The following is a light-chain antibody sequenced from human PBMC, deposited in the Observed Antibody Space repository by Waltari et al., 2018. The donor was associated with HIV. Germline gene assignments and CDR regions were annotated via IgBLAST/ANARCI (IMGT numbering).Light chain of an antibody. CDR2: DVT. V-gene: IGLV2-11*01. J-gene: IGLJ3*02. Sequence: QSALTQPRSVSGSPGQSVAIPCTGTSSDVGGYNSVSWYQQHPGKALKLMIYDVTKRPSGVPDRFSGSKSGNTASLTISGLQAEDEADYYCCSYAGSYTFVFGGGTKLTVL. CDR3: CSYAGSYTFV. CDR1: SSDVGGYNS.